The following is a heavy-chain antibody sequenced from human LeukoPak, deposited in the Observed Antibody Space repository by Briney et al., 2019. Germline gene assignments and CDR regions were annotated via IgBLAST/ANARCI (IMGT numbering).Heavy chain of an antibody. Sequence: GGSLRLSCAASGFTFSSYGMHWVRQAPGKGLEWVAFIRHDGSNKYYADSVKGRFTISRDNSKNTLYLQMNSLRAEDTAVYYCAKAGRFIIAARADFDYWGQGTLVTVSS. J-gene: IGHJ4*02. V-gene: IGHV3-30*02. CDR1: GFTFSSYG. CDR3: AKAGRFIIAARADFDY. CDR2: IRHDGSNK. D-gene: IGHD6-6*01.